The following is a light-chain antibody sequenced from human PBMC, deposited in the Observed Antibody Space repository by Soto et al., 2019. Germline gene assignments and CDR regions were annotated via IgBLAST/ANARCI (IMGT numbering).Light chain of an antibody. CDR3: GTWDSSLSVVV. J-gene: IGLJ2*01. CDR1: SSNIGNNY. CDR2: DNN. V-gene: IGLV1-51*01. Sequence: QSVLTQPPSVSAAPGQKVTISCSGSSSNIGNNYVSWYQQLPGTAPKLLIYDNNKRSSGIPDRFSGSKSGTSATLGITGLQAGDEADYYCGTWDSSLSVVVFGGGTKLTVL.